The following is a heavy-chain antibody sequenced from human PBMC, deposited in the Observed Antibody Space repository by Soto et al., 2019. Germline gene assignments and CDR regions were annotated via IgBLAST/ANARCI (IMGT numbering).Heavy chain of an antibody. D-gene: IGHD2-2*01. CDR3: ARDSGAPMRTGGYYYYYYGMDV. V-gene: IGHV3-7*03. Sequence: GGSLRLSCAASGFTFSSYWMSWVRQAPGKGLGWVANIKQDGSEKYYVNSVKGRFTISRDNAKNSLYLQMNSLRAEDTAVYYCARDSGAPMRTGGYYYYYYGMDVWGQGTTVTVS. CDR1: GFTFSSYW. CDR2: IKQDGSEK. J-gene: IGHJ6*02.